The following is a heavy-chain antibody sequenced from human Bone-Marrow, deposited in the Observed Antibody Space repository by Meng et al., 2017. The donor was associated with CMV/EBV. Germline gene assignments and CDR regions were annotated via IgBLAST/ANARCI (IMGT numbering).Heavy chain of an antibody. J-gene: IGHJ4*01. D-gene: IGHD3-10*01. CDR2: ISIGSTYV. CDR1: GFTFSSYV. Sequence: GESLKISCVASGFTFSSYVMNWVRQAPGKGLEWVSCISIGSTYVHFADSVKGRFTISRDNAKNSLYLQMNNLRAEDTAVYYCATSPSMVRGVTRDWGLGHLVPVYS. CDR3: ATSPSMVRGVTRD. V-gene: IGHV3-21*01.